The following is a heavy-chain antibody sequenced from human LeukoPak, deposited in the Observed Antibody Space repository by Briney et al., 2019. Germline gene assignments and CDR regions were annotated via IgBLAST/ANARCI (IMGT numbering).Heavy chain of an antibody. CDR3: ARLGGYISSGYNGIFDY. D-gene: IGHD3-22*01. Sequence: SETLSLTCAVYGGSFSGYYWSWTRQSPGKGLEWIGDINHGGSTDYNPSLKSRVTISVDTSKNQFSLKLSSVTAADTAVYYCARLGGYISSGYNGIFDYWGQGTLVTVSS. CDR2: INHGGST. CDR1: GGSFSGYY. V-gene: IGHV4-34*01. J-gene: IGHJ4*02.